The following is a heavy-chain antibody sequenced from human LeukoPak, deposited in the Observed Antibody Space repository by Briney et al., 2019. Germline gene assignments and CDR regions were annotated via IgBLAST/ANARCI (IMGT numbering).Heavy chain of an antibody. V-gene: IGHV3-9*01. CDR1: GFTFDDYA. D-gene: IGHD3-22*01. CDR3: AKDEYYYDILRYYFDY. J-gene: IGHJ4*02. CDR2: ISWNSGSI. Sequence: PGRSLRLSCAASGFTFDDYAMRWVRQAPGKGLEWVSGISWNSGSIGYADSVKGRFTISRDNAKNSLYLQMNSLRAEDTAVYYCAKDEYYYDILRYYFDYWGQGTLVTVSS.